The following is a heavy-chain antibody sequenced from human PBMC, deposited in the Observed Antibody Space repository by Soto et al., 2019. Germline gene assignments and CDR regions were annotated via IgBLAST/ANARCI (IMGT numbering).Heavy chain of an antibody. CDR2: IIPIFGTA. V-gene: IGHV1-69*06. CDR3: AVGTLHITIFGVVMPHYYYYYGMDV. J-gene: IGHJ6*02. Sequence: QVQLVQSGAEVKKPGSSVKVSCKASGGTFSSYAISWVRQAPGQGLEWMGGIIPIFGTANYAQKFQGRVTSTAVNSTTTAYMELSSLRTEDTAVDYCAVGTLHITIFGVVMPHYYYYYGMDVWGQGTTVTVSS. CDR1: GGTFSSYA. D-gene: IGHD3-3*01.